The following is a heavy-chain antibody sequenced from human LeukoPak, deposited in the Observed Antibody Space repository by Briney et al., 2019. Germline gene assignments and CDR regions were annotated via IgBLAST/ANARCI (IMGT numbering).Heavy chain of an antibody. D-gene: IGHD2-15*01. Sequence: SETLSLTCTVSGGSISGYYWSWIRQPPGKGLEWIGYIYYSGSTNYNPSLKSRVTISVDTSKNQFSLKLSSVTAADTAVYYCARDFLGYCSGGSCHNNWYDPWSQGTLVTVSS. V-gene: IGHV4-59*01. CDR3: ARDFLGYCSGGSCHNNWYDP. CDR1: GGSISGYY. J-gene: IGHJ5*02. CDR2: IYYSGST.